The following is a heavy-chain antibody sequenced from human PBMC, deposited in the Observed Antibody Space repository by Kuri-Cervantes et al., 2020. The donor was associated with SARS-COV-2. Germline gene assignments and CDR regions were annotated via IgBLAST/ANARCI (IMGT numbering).Heavy chain of an antibody. CDR1: GFSLNTSGVG. D-gene: IGHD4-11*01. V-gene: IGHV2-5*05. Sequence: SGPTLVKPRQTLTLTCTFSGFSLNTSGVGVGWIRQPPEKALEWLALIFGDDDKRYGPSLKSRLTITKDTSKNQVVLTMTNVDPVDTATYYCARVQATTVIADFWGQGTLVTVSS. J-gene: IGHJ4*02. CDR2: IFGDDDK. CDR3: ARVQATTVIADF.